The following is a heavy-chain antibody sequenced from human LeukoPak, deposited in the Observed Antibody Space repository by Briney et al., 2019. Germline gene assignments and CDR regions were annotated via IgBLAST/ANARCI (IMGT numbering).Heavy chain of an antibody. V-gene: IGHV3-21*01. Sequence: GGSLRLSCAASGFTFSSYSMNWVRQAPGKGLEWVSSISSSGSYIYYADSVKGRFTISRDNPKNSLNLQMNSLRAEDTAVYYCARDLSSGWYPGYFDYWGQGTLVTVSS. CDR3: ARDLSSGWYPGYFDY. J-gene: IGHJ4*02. CDR2: ISSSGSYI. D-gene: IGHD6-19*01. CDR1: GFTFSSYS.